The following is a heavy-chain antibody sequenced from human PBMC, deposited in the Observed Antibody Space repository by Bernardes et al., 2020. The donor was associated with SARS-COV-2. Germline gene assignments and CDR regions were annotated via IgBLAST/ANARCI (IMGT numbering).Heavy chain of an antibody. Sequence: GGSLRLSCVASGFTFSSNRMHWVRQAPGQGLEWVSSISFSSSHIYYADSLKGRFTISRDNAKNSLYLQLNSLTAEDTAVYYCARFGGYYHGSAFDIWGQGTMVAVSS. CDR1: GFTFSSNR. D-gene: IGHD5-18*01. V-gene: IGHV3-21*01. CDR3: ARFGGYYHGSAFDI. CDR2: ISFSSSHI. J-gene: IGHJ3*02.